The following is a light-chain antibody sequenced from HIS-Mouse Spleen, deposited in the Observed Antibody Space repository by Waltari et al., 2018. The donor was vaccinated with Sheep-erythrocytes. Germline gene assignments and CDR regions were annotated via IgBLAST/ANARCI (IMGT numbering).Light chain of an antibody. CDR3: QQYYSTPLT. CDR1: LSVLYSSNNKNY. Sequence: DIVMTQSPDSLVVSLGERATITCKSSLSVLYSSNNKNYLAWYQQKPGQPPKLLIYWASTRESGVPDRFSGSGSGTDFTLTISSLQAEDVAVYYCQQYYSTPLTFGGGTKVEIK. CDR2: WAS. J-gene: IGKJ4*01. V-gene: IGKV4-1*01.